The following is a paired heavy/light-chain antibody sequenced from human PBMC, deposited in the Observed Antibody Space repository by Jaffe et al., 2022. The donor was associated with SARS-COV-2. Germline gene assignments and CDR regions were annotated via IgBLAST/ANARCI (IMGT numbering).Heavy chain of an antibody. CDR2: INPSGRST. CDR1: GYTFTNYY. CDR3: ARDLGQYGPGSLDH. V-gene: IGHV1-46*01. Sequence: QVQLVQSGAEVKKPGASVKLACKTSGYTFTNYYMHWVRQAPGQGLEWMGIINPSGRSTSYAQKFQGRVTMTKDTSTSTVYMDLSSLRFEDTAVYYCARDLGQYGPGSLDHWGQGTLVTV. D-gene: IGHD3-10*01. J-gene: IGHJ4*02.
Light chain of an antibody. Sequence: QSALTQPPSASGSPGQSVAISCTGTSTDVGAYNYVSWYQHRPGKAPKLMIYEVNKRPSGVPDRFSGSKSGNTASLTVSGLQADDEADYYCCSYIGNNDAVFGGGTKLTVL. CDR3: CSYIGNNDAV. V-gene: IGLV2-8*01. J-gene: IGLJ2*01. CDR2: EVN. CDR1: STDVGAYNY.